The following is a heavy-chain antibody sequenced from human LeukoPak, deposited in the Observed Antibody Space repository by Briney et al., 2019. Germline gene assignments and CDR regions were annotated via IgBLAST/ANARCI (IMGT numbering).Heavy chain of an antibody. CDR3: ARLTGVVNAFDY. V-gene: IGHV3-21*01. CDR2: ISSGSSDI. J-gene: IGHJ4*02. D-gene: IGHD5-18*01. CDR1: VFTFSTYS. Sequence: RGSLRLSCAASVFTFSTYSMTCVRQAPGKGLEWVSSISSGSSDISYADSVKGRFTISRDNAKYSLYLQVNSPRAEDTAVYYCARLTGVVNAFDYWGQGTLFTVSS.